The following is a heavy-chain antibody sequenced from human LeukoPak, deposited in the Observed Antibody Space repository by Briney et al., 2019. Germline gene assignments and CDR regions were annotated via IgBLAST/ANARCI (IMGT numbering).Heavy chain of an antibody. CDR2: IIPIFGTA. D-gene: IGHD5-18*01. CDR3: AGGYSYGYFRFDAFDI. CDR1: GYTFITYD. V-gene: IGHV1-69*06. J-gene: IGHJ3*02. Sequence: GASVKVSCKASGYTFITYDINWVRQASGQGLECMGGIIPIFGTANYAQKFQGRVTITADKSTSTAYMELSSLRSEDTAVYYCAGGYSYGYFRFDAFDIWGQGTMVTVSS.